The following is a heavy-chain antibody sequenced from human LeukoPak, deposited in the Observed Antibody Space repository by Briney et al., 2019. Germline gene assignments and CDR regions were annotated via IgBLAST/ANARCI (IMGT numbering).Heavy chain of an antibody. CDR2: INPSGGST. CDR3: ARKGDSSGYYYPAFGC. J-gene: IGHJ4*02. V-gene: IGHV1-46*01. D-gene: IGHD3-22*01. Sequence: ASVKVSCKASGYTFTSYYMHWVRQAPGQGLEWMGIINPSGGSTGYAQKFQGRVTMTRNTSISTAYMELSSLRSEDTAVYYCARKGDSSGYYYPAFGCWGQGTLVTVSS. CDR1: GYTFTSYY.